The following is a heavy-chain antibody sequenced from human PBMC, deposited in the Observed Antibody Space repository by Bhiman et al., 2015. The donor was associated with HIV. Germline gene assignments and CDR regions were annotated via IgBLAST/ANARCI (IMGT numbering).Heavy chain of an antibody. J-gene: IGHJ6*02. CDR3: ARDRPYNWNWGGHYYGMDV. CDR1: GFTFSSYS. Sequence: EVQLVESGGGLVKPGGSLRLSCAASGFTFSSYSMTWVRQAPGKGLEWVSSITSSSRYIQYADSVKGRFTISRDNAKNSLYLQMNSLRAEDTGVFYARDRPYNWNWGGHYYGMDVWGQGTTVSVSS. CDR2: ITSSSRYI. D-gene: IGHD1-7*01. V-gene: IGHV3-21*03.